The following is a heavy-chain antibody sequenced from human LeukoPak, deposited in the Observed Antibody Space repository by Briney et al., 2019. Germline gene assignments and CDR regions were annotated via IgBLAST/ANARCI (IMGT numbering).Heavy chain of an antibody. Sequence: ASVKVSCKVSGYTLTELSMHWVRQAPGKGLEWMGGFDPEDGETIYAQKLQGRVTMTTDTSTSTAYMELRSLRSDDTAVYYCARESHVTREDYWGQGTLVTVSS. V-gene: IGHV1-24*01. CDR1: GYTLTELS. CDR2: FDPEDGET. J-gene: IGHJ4*02. D-gene: IGHD3-10*01. CDR3: ARESHVTREDY.